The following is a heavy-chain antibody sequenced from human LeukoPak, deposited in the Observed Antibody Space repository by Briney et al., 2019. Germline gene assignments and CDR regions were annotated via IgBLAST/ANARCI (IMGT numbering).Heavy chain of an antibody. J-gene: IGHJ4*02. V-gene: IGHV3-30*02. Sequence: GGSLRLSCAASGFTFSSYGMHWVRQAPGKGLEWVAFIRYDGSNKYYADSVKGRFTISRDNSKNTLYLQMNSLRAEDTAVYYCAKYGSSSSWPPPYYFDYWGQGTLVTVSS. D-gene: IGHD6-13*01. CDR3: AKYGSSSSWPPPYYFDY. CDR2: IRYDGSNK. CDR1: GFTFSSYG.